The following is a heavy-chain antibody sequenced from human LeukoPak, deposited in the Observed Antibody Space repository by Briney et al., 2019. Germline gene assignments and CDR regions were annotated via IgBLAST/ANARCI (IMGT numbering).Heavy chain of an antibody. CDR3: AKPYPVYCSSTSCSIGGGVDY. V-gene: IGHV3-23*01. J-gene: IGHJ4*02. CDR2: ISGSGGST. Sequence: GGSLRLSCAASGFTFSSYAMSWVRQAPGKGLEWVSAISGSGGSTYYADSVKGRFTISRDNSKNTLYLQMNSLRAEDTAVYYCAKPYPVYCSSTSCSIGGGVDYWGQGTLVTVSS. D-gene: IGHD2-2*01. CDR1: GFTFSSYA.